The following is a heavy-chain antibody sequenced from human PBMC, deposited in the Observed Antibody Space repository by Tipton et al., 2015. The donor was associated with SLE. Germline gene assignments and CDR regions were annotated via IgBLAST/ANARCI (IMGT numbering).Heavy chain of an antibody. Sequence: TLSLTCNVSADSISNYYWNWIRQSPGKGLEWIGYIYSTGNTNYNPSLKSRVTISVDTSKNQFSLKLSSVTAADTAVYYCARGDEHSGSPGYWGQGTLVTVSS. V-gene: IGHV4-59*01. CDR2: IYSTGNT. D-gene: IGHD1-26*01. CDR3: ARGDEHSGSPGY. CDR1: ADSISNYY. J-gene: IGHJ4*02.